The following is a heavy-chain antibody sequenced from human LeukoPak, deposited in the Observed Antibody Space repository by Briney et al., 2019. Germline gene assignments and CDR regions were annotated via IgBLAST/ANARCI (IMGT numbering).Heavy chain of an antibody. CDR3: ARLTQYDFWSGYPLTDY. CDR1: GGSISSYY. V-gene: IGHV4-59*08. D-gene: IGHD3-3*01. J-gene: IGHJ4*02. CDR2: IYYSGST. Sequence: PSETLSLTCTVSGGSISSYYWSWIQQPPGKGLEWIGYIYYSGSTNYNPSLKSRVTISVDTSKNQFSLKLSSVTAADTAVYYCARLTQYDFWSGYPLTDYWGQGTLVTVSS.